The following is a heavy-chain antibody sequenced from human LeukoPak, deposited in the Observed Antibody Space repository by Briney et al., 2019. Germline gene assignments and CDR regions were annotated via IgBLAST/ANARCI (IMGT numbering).Heavy chain of an antibody. CDR3: ARSNIMITFGGVIVEDYFDY. J-gene: IGHJ4*02. CDR1: VVSFSGYY. V-gene: IGHV4-34*01. CDR2: INHSGST. D-gene: IGHD3-16*02. Sequence: PSETLSLTCAVYVVSFSGYYWSWIPQPPGKGVEWIGEINHSGSTNYNPSLKSRVTLSEDTSKNQFSLKLSSVTAADTAVYYCARSNIMITFGGVIVEDYFDYWGQGNRVTVSS.